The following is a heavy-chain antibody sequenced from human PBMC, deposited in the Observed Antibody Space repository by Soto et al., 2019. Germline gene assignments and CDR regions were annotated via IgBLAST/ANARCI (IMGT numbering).Heavy chain of an antibody. CDR2: IYYSGST. V-gene: IGHV4-39*01. D-gene: IGHD2-8*01. CDR1: GGSISSSSYY. J-gene: IGHJ4*02. CDR3: ARPAAYCTNGVCYDDY. Sequence: QLQLQESGPGLVKPSETLSLTCTVSGGSISSSSYYWGWIRQPPGKGLEWIGSIYYSGSTYYNPSLKSRVTISVDTSKNQFSLKLSSVTAADTAVYYCARPAAYCTNGVCYDDYWGQGTLVTVSS.